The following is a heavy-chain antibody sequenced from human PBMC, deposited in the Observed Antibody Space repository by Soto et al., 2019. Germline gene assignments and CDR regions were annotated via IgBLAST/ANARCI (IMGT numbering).Heavy chain of an antibody. V-gene: IGHV3-21*01. CDR2: ISSSSSYI. Sequence: GGSLRLSCAASGFTFSSYSMNWVRQAPGKGLEWVSSISSSSSYIYYADSVKGRSTISRDNAKNSLYLQMNSLRAEDTAVYYCARDGDCSGGSCYSQLYDYWGQGTLVTVSS. CDR1: GFTFSSYS. CDR3: ARDGDCSGGSCYSQLYDY. J-gene: IGHJ4*02. D-gene: IGHD2-15*01.